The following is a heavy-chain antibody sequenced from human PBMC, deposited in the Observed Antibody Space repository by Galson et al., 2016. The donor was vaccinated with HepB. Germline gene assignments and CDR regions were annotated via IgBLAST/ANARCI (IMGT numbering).Heavy chain of an antibody. D-gene: IGHD4-23*01. CDR1: GVTFDYYA. CDR2: ISWNSGSI. CDR3: AKGRSGGNPFFFYAMDV. Sequence: SLRLSCAASGVTFDYYAMHWVRQAPGKGLEWVSGISWNSGSIGYADSVKGRFTISRDNAKNSLYLQMNGLRAEDTALYYCAKGRSGGNPFFFYAMDVWGQGTTVTVSS. V-gene: IGHV3-9*01. J-gene: IGHJ6*02.